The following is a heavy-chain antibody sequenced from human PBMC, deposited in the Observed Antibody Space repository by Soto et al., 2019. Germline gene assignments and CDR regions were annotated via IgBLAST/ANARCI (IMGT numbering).Heavy chain of an antibody. CDR1: GGTFSSYA. Sequence: QVQLVQSGAEVKKPGSSVKVSCKASGGTFSSYAISWVRQAPGQGLEWMGGIIPIFGTANYAQKFRGRVTITADESTSTAYMELSSLRSEDTAVYYCASYHYYGSGSYYPWYFDYWGQGTLVTVSS. J-gene: IGHJ4*02. D-gene: IGHD3-10*01. CDR2: IIPIFGTA. V-gene: IGHV1-69*01. CDR3: ASYHYYGSGSYYPWYFDY.